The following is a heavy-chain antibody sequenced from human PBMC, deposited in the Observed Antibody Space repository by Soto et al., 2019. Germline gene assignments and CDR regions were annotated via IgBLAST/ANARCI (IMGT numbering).Heavy chain of an antibody. CDR1: GYIFVNYG. CDR2: ISPNSGNT. V-gene: IGHV1-18*01. J-gene: IGHJ6*02. CDR3: AMVDNYVTPTPQDV. D-gene: IGHD3-16*01. Sequence: QVQLVQSGAEVRKPGSSVKVSCKASGYIFVNYGIAWVRQAPGQGLEWMGWISPNSGNTHYASKVQGRLTMTTDTSTSTAYMDLGSLTADDTAVYYCAMVDNYVTPTPQDVGGEGTTVTV.